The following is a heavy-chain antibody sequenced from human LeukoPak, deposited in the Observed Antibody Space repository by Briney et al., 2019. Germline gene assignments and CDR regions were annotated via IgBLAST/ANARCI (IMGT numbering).Heavy chain of an antibody. J-gene: IGHJ5*02. V-gene: IGHV4-59*08. D-gene: IGHD2-15*01. Sequence: TSETLSLTCTVSGGSISSYYWSWIRQPPGKGLEWIGYIYYSGSTNYNPSLKSRVTISVDTSKNQFSLKLSSVTAADTAVYYCARHASWYNWFDPWGQGTLVTVSS. CDR1: GGSISSYY. CDR3: ARHASWYNWFDP. CDR2: IYYSGST.